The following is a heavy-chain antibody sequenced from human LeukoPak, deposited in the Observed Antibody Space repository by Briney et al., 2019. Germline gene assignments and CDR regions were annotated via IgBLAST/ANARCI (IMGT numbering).Heavy chain of an antibody. V-gene: IGHV4-39*01. CDR3: ARQVISYYTIDY. CDR1: GGSISSSSYY. J-gene: IGHJ4*02. CDR2: IYYSGST. D-gene: IGHD3-22*01. Sequence: SETLSLTCTVSGGSISSSSYYWGWIRQPPGKGLEWIGSIYYSGSTYYNPSLKSRVTISVDTSKNQFSLKLSSVTAADTAVYYCARQVISYYTIDYWGQGTLVTVSP.